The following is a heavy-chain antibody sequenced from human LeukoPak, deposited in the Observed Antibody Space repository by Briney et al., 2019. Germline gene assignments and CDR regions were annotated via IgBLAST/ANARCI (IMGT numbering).Heavy chain of an antibody. Sequence: ASVKVSCKASGYTFTTYGLNWVRQAPGQGLAWMGWISNYNGNTNYAQKFQGRVTMTTDTSTSTAYMEQRSVRADDTATYYCARNRSAAGEDYWGQGTLVTVSS. J-gene: IGHJ4*02. CDR2: ISNYNGNT. CDR3: ARNRSAAGEDY. V-gene: IGHV1-18*01. D-gene: IGHD6-13*01. CDR1: GYTFTTYG.